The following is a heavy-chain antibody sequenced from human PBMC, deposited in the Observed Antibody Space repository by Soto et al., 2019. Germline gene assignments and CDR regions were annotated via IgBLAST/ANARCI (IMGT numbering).Heavy chain of an antibody. D-gene: IGHD6-13*01. CDR3: EREEAEAWENWFDP. Sequence: SETLSLTCAVYGGSFSGYYWSWIRQPPGKGLEWIGEINHSGSTNYNPSLKSRVTISVDTSKNQFSLKLSSVTAADTAVYYCEREEAEAWENWFDPWGQGTLVTVSS. CDR2: INHSGST. V-gene: IGHV4-34*01. J-gene: IGHJ5*02. CDR1: GGSFSGYY.